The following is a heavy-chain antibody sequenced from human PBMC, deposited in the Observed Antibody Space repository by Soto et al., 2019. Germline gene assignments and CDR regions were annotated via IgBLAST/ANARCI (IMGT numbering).Heavy chain of an antibody. CDR2: ISSSSSTI. CDR3: ARGSVVPAAIPRTVNDY. V-gene: IGHV3-48*01. Sequence: GGSLRLSCAASGFTFSSYSMNWVRQAPGKGLEWVSYISSSSSTIYYADSVKGRFTISRDNAKNSLYLQMNSLRAEDTAVYYCARGSVVPAAIPRTVNDYWGQGTLVTVSS. CDR1: GFTFSSYS. J-gene: IGHJ4*02. D-gene: IGHD2-2*01.